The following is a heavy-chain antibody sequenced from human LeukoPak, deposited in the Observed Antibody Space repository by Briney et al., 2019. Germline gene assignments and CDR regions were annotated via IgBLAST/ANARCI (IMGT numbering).Heavy chain of an antibody. CDR1: GGSFSGYY. CDR2: INHSGST. J-gene: IGHJ6*02. V-gene: IGHV4-34*01. CDR3: AGVTTSSYYYYGMDV. D-gene: IGHD4-17*01. Sequence: SETLSLTCAVYGGSFSGYYWSWIRQPPGKGLEWIGEINHSGSTNYNPSLKSRVTISVDMSKNQFSLKLSSVTAADTAVYYCAGVTTSSYYYYGMDVWGQGTTVTVSS.